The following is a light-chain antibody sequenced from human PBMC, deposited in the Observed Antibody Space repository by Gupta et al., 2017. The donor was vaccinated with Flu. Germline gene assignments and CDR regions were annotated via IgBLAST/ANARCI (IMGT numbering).Light chain of an antibody. Sequence: QLVLTPSPSASASLGASVELTCTPSSGHSSYAIAWHQQQPEKGPRYLLKLNSDGSHSKGDGIPDRFSGSSARAERHLTIAGLQDEDEDDYYGQTWGTGIWVFGGGTKLTVL. V-gene: IGLV4-69*01. CDR1: SGHSSYA. CDR3: QTWGTGIWV. CDR2: LNSDGSH. J-gene: IGLJ3*02.